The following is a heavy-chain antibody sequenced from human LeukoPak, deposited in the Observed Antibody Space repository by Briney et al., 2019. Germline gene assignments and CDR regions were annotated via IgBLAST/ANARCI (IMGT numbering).Heavy chain of an antibody. CDR3: AREGGVGYYDSSGPYWYFDL. CDR2: IYHSGST. V-gene: IGHV4-38-2*02. CDR1: GYSISSGYY. J-gene: IGHJ2*01. Sequence: SETLSLTCTVSGYSISSGYYWGWIRQPPGKGLEWIGSIYHSGSTYYNPSLKSRVTISVDTSKNQFSLKLSSVTAADTAVYYCAREGGVGYYDSSGPYWYFDLWGRGTLVTVSS. D-gene: IGHD3-22*01.